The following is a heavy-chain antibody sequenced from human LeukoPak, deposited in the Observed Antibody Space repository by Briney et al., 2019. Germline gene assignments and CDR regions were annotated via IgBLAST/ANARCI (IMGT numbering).Heavy chain of an antibody. Sequence: ASVKVSCKASGGTFSSYAISWVRQAPGQGLEWMGGIIPIFGTANYAQKFQGRVTITADESTSTAYMELSSLRSEDTAVYYCAKDRIPYYFDFWGQGTLLTVSS. J-gene: IGHJ4*02. CDR2: IIPIFGTA. D-gene: IGHD5-18*01. CDR3: AKDRIPYYFDF. V-gene: IGHV1-69*13. CDR1: GGTFSSYA.